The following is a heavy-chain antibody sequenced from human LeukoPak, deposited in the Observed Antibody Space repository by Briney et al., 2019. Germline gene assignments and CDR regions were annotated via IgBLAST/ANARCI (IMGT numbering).Heavy chain of an antibody. V-gene: IGHV3-30*02. CDR3: AKDTGILRSGYYYYMDV. CDR1: GFTFSSYG. CDR2: IRYDGSNK. J-gene: IGHJ6*03. D-gene: IGHD1-14*01. Sequence: GGSLRLSCAASGFTFSSYGMHWVRQAPGKGLEWVAFIRYDGSNKYYADSVKGRFTISRDNSKNTLYLQMNSLRAEDTAVYYCAKDTGILRSGYYYYMDVWGKGTTVTVSS.